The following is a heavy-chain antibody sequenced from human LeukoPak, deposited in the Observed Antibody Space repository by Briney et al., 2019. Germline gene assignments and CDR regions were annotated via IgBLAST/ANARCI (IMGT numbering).Heavy chain of an antibody. D-gene: IGHD3-10*01. V-gene: IGHV3-30*01. CDR3: ARGNYFGSGSYGLLYYFDD. J-gene: IGHJ4*02. CDR1: GFTFSTYS. Sequence: GGSLRLSCADSGFTFSTYSMHWVRQAPGKGLEWVADIPYDAVHKYHADSVKGRFTISRDNGKNTLYLQMNSLRAEDTAVYYCARGNYFGSGSYGLLYYFDDWGQGTLVTVSS. CDR2: IPYDAVHK.